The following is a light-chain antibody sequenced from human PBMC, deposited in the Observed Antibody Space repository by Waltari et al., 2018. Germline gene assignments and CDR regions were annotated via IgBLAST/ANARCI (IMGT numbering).Light chain of an antibody. CDR1: HDISNY. V-gene: IGKV1-33*01. CDR3: QQYDKLPFT. Sequence: DIQMTQSPSSLSPSVGDRVTITCQASHDISNYLNWYQQKPGKAPKLLIYAASNLETGVPSRFSGSASVTNFTFTISSLQPEDIATYCCQQYDKLPFTFGPGTRVDIK. J-gene: IGKJ3*01. CDR2: AAS.